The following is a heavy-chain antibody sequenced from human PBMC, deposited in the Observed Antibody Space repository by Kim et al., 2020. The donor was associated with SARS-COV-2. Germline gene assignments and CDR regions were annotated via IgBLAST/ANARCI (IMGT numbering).Heavy chain of an antibody. D-gene: IGHD7-27*01. CDR3: AGSDWGRFDY. CDR1: GFTLSETS. J-gene: IGHJ4*02. V-gene: IGHV1-24*01. Sequence: ASVKVSCKVSGFTLSETSIHWVRQAPGKGLEWLGGFDPVYRETIYAQNLRGRLTMTDDTSADTSYMDLSGLRSEDTAVYYCAGSDWGRFDYWGQGSLVTVSA. CDR2: FDPVYRET.